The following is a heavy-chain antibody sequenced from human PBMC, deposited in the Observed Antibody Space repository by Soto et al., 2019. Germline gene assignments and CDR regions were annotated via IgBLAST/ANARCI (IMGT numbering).Heavy chain of an antibody. CDR1: GGSISSYY. V-gene: IGHV4-59*01. CDR3: AREAIAVAGRFDY. D-gene: IGHD6-19*01. J-gene: IGHJ4*02. CDR2: IYYSGST. Sequence: SETLSLTCTVSGGSISSYYWSWIRQPPGKGLEWIGYIYYSGSTNYNTSLKSRVTISVDTSKNQFSLKLSSVTAADTAVYYCAREAIAVAGRFDYWGQGTLVTVSS.